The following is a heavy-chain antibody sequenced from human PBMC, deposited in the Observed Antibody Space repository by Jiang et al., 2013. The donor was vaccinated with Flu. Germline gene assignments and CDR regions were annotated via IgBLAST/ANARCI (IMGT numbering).Heavy chain of an antibody. V-gene: IGHV4-59*01. CDR1: GGSINSYF. J-gene: IGHJ3*02. Sequence: LLKPSETLSLTCTVSGGSINSYFWSWIRQPPGKGLEWIGYIYYTGSANYNPSLKSRVTISMGTSKNQFSLKLRSVTAADTAVYYCARVPSPTYNDPLRSFDIWGRGTMVTVSS. D-gene: IGHD3-10*01. CDR2: IYYTGSA. CDR3: ARVPSPTYNDPLRSFDI.